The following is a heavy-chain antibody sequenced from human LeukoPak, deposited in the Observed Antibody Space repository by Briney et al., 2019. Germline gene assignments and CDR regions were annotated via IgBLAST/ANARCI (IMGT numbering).Heavy chain of an antibody. CDR1: GGSVSTTNYY. CDR3: ARVGRRRDAEGYFDY. Sequence: SETLSLTCTVSGGSVSTTNYYWNWIRQPPGKGLEWIGYISYSGSTDYNPSLKSRVTISVDTSKNQFSLKLSSVTAADTAVYYCARVGRRRDAEGYFDYWGQGTLVTVSS. CDR2: ISYSGST. V-gene: IGHV4-61*01. J-gene: IGHJ4*02. D-gene: IGHD5-24*01.